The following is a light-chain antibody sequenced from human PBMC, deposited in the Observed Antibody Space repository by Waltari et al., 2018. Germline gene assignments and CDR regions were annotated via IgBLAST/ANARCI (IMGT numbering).Light chain of an antibody. CDR1: QRITPD. CDR2: TAS. J-gene: IGKJ3*01. Sequence: DIQMTPSPSSLSASVGDKVIMTFRSSQRITPDLTWYQQKPGKAPTLLIFTASTLQSGIPSRFSGSGSETDFTLTISGLQPEDFATYYCQQSFRFPFTFGPGTKVDMK. V-gene: IGKV1-39*01. CDR3: QQSFRFPFT.